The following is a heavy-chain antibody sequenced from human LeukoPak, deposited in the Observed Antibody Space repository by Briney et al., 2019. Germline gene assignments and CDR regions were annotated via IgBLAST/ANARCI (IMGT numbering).Heavy chain of an antibody. CDR3: AKAEPVASDYFDY. Sequence: GGSLRLSCAASGFTFSSYGMHWVRQAPGKGLEWVAVISYDGSNKYYADSVKGRFTISRDNSKNTLYLQMNSLRAEDTAVYYCAKAEPVASDYFDYWGREPWSPSPQ. J-gene: IGHJ4*02. V-gene: IGHV3-30*18. CDR2: ISYDGSNK. D-gene: IGHD4-23*01. CDR1: GFTFSSYG.